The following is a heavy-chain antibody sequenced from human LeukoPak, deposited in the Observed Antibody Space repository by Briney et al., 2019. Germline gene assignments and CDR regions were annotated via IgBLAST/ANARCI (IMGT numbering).Heavy chain of an antibody. V-gene: IGHV4-39*07. CDR3: ARDQVTTRQIYYYYGMDV. CDR1: GGSISSNNYY. Sequence: SSETLSLTCTVSGGSISSNNYYWGWIRQPPGKGLEWIGSIYFSGSTYYNPSLKSRVTISVDTSRNQFSLKLSSVTAADTAVYYCARDQVTTRQIYYYYGMDVWGQGTTVTVSS. D-gene: IGHD2-21*02. J-gene: IGHJ6*02. CDR2: IYFSGST.